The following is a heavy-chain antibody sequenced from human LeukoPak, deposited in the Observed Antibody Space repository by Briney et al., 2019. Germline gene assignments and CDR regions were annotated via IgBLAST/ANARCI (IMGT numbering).Heavy chain of an antibody. CDR1: GGTFSSYA. CDR3: ARTSRAQYYYDSSGYYKPFDY. Sequence: ASVKVSCKASGGTFSSYAISWVRQAPGQGLEWMGGIIPIFGTANYAQKFQGRVTITADESTSTAYMELSSLRSEDTAVYYCARTSRAQYYYDSSGYYKPFDYWGQGTLVTVSS. V-gene: IGHV1-69*13. J-gene: IGHJ4*02. D-gene: IGHD3-22*01. CDR2: IIPIFGTA.